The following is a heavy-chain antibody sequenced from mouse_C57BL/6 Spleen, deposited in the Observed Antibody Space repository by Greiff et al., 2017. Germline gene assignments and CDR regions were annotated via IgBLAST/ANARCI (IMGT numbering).Heavy chain of an antibody. J-gene: IGHJ4*01. CDR1: GYTFTSYW. CDR2: IHPNSGST. Sequence: VQLQQPGAELVKPGASVTLSCKASGYTFTSYWMHWVKQRPGQGLEWIGMIHPNSGSTNYNEKFKSKATLTVDKSSSTAYMQLSSLTSEDSAVDYSRSNGDYYARDYWGQGTSVTVSS. V-gene: IGHV1-64*01. D-gene: IGHD2-5*01. CDR3: RSNGDYYARDY.